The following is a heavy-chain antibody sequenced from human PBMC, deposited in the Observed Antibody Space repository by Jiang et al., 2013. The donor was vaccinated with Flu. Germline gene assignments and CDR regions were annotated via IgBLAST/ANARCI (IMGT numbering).Heavy chain of an antibody. J-gene: IGHJ4*02. CDR3: SHESYYNTRFDY. CDR1: GFSLSTTGVG. Sequence: KPTQTLTLTCTFSGFSLSTTGVGVGWIRQPPGKALEWLALIYWDDDERYRTSLKSRLTITKDTSKNQVVLTMTNMDPVDTATYYCSHESYYNTRFDYWGQGILVTVSS. D-gene: IGHD3-22*01. CDR2: IYWDDDE. V-gene: IGHV2-5*02.